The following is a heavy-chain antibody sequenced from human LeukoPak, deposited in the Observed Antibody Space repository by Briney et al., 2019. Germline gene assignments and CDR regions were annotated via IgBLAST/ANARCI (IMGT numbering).Heavy chain of an antibody. V-gene: IGHV1-8*01. J-gene: IGHJ3*02. D-gene: IGHD6-13*01. Sequence: ASVKVSCKASGYTFTSYDINWVRQATGQGLEWMGWMNPNSGNTGYAQKFQGRVTITADESTSTAYMELSSLRSEDTAVYYCARTAQQLVEGDAFDIWGQGTMATVSS. CDR3: ARTAQQLVEGDAFDI. CDR2: MNPNSGNT. CDR1: GYTFTSYD.